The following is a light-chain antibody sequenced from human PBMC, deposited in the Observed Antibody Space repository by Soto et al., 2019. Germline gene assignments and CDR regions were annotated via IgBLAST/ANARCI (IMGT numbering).Light chain of an antibody. CDR1: QSISSY. Sequence: DIQMTQSPSSLSASVGDRVTITCRASQSISSYLNWYQQKPGKAPKLLIYAASSLQSGVPSRFSGSGSGTDFTLTISSLQPEDFATYYCHKSYSTLPITFGQGTRLEI. CDR2: AAS. J-gene: IGKJ5*01. V-gene: IGKV1-39*01. CDR3: HKSYSTLPIT.